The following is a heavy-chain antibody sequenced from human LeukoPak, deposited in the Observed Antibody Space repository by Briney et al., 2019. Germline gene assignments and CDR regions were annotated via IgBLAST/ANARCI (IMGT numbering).Heavy chain of an antibody. CDR2: IKEDGSEE. CDR3: ARDPAAWDY. Sequence: GGSLRLSCAASTFTFGNYWMSWVRQAPGKGLEWVANIKEDGSEEYYVASVKGRFTISRDNTKNSLYLQMNSLRAEDTAVYYCARDPAAWDYWGQGTLVTVSS. D-gene: IGHD6-13*01. CDR1: TFTFGNYW. J-gene: IGHJ4*02. V-gene: IGHV3-7*01.